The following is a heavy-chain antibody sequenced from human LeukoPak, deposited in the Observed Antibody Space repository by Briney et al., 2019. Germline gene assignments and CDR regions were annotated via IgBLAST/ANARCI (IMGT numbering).Heavy chain of an antibody. CDR1: GGTFSSYA. Sequence: SVKVSCTASGGTFSSYAISWVRQAPGQGLEWMGGIIPIFGTVNYAQKFQGRVTITADESTSTAYMELSSLRSEDTAVYYCAREPTYYYDSSGYSLYYFDYWGQGTLVTISS. CDR3: AREPTYYYDSSGYSLYYFDY. V-gene: IGHV1-69*13. CDR2: IIPIFGTV. D-gene: IGHD3-22*01. J-gene: IGHJ4*02.